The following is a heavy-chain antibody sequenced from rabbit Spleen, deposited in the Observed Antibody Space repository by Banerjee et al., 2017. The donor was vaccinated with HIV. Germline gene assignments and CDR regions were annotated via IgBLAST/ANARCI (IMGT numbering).Heavy chain of an antibody. Sequence: QSLEESGGGLVKPGASLTLTCTASGVSFSSNHYMCWVRQAPGKGLEWIACIEGGSSAFSYFASWAKGRFTISKTSSTTVTLQMTSLTAADMAIYFCARDGSGWGANFNLWGPGTLVTVS. J-gene: IGHJ4*01. CDR1: GVSFSSNHY. CDR3: ARDGSGWGANFNL. D-gene: IGHD4-1*01. CDR2: IEGGSSAFS. V-gene: IGHV1S40*01.